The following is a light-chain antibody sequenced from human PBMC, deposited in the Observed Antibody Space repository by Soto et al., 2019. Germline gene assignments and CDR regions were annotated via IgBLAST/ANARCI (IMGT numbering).Light chain of an antibody. V-gene: IGKV2-30*02. Sequence: DVVMTQSPLSLPVTLGQPASISCRSSQSLIHSDGNTYLNWFHQRPGQSPRRLIYKVSDRDSGVPDIFSGSGSDTDFTLKISRVEAEDVGVYYCLQGTHWPWTFGQGTEVEIK. J-gene: IGKJ1*01. CDR3: LQGTHWPWT. CDR2: KVS. CDR1: QSLIHSDGNTY.